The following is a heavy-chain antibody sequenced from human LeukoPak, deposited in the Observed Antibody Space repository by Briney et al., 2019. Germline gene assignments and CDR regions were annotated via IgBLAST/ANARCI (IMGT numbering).Heavy chain of an antibody. J-gene: IGHJ4*02. V-gene: IGHV3-23*01. CDR2: ISGSSGST. CDR3: AKGILSVNDY. Sequence: GGALRLSRAASEFTFSNYAMSWGRPAPRKGREWVSLISGSSGSTYYADSAKSRFTISRDNSKNTLFLQMNSLRAEDTAVYYCAKGILSVNDYWGQGTLVTVSS. D-gene: IGHD2-15*01. CDR1: EFTFSNYA.